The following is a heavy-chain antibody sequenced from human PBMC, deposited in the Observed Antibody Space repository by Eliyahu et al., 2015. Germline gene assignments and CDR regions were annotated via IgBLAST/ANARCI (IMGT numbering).Heavy chain of an antibody. CDR2: IYYNGNS. CDR3: ARVMITTEGDTFDI. V-gene: IGHV4-31*03. D-gene: IGHD3-16*01. Sequence: QVQLQQSGPGLVKASQTLSLTCSVXXXSMXSTGYYWSWIRQNPGKGLEWIGYIYYNGNSYYNPSLRSRITLSIDTSKSQFSLKLSSMTAADTAMYYCARVMITTEGDTFDIWGQGTTVTVSS. CDR1: XXSMXSTGYY. J-gene: IGHJ3*02.